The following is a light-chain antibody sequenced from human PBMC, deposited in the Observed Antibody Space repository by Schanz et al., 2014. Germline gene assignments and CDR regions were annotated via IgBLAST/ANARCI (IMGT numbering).Light chain of an antibody. V-gene: IGLV2-14*02. CDR2: EVN. CDR3: SSYTSSSTLV. Sequence: QSALTQPASMSGSPGQSITISCTGTSSDVGRDNFVSWYQQHPGKAPTLLIFEVNKRPSGVSDRFSASKSGNTASLTVSGLQPEDEADYYCSSYTSSSTLVFGGGTQLTVL. J-gene: IGLJ3*02. CDR1: SSDVGRDNF.